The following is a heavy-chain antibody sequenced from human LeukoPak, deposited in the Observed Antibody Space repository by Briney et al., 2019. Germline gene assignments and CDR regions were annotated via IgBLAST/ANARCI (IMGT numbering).Heavy chain of an antibody. J-gene: IGHJ4*02. Sequence: GGSLRLSCAASGFTVSNNYMSWVRQAPGKGLEWVSYISSSSGTIYYADSVRGRFTISRDNAKNSLYLQMNSLRDEDTAVYYCARVWHCTSTSCYDYWGQGTLVTVSS. CDR1: GFTVSNNY. V-gene: IGHV3-48*02. D-gene: IGHD2-2*01. CDR3: ARVWHCTSTSCYDY. CDR2: ISSSSGTI.